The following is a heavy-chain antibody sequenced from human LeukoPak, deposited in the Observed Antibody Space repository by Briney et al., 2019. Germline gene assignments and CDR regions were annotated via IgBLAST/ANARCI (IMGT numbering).Heavy chain of an antibody. D-gene: IGHD3-16*01. Sequence: SETLSHTCTVPGGSISCGGYYWSWIRLHPGKRLEWIGYIYYSGSTYYNPSLKSRVTISVDTSKTQFSLNLSSVPAADTAVYYCARAEAYVAFDIWGRGTMVSVSS. J-gene: IGHJ3*02. CDR1: GGSISCGGYY. V-gene: IGHV4-31*03. CDR2: IYYSGST. CDR3: ARAEAYVAFDI.